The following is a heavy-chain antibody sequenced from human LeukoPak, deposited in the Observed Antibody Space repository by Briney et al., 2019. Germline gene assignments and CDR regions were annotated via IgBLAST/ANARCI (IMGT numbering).Heavy chain of an antibody. CDR2: IYHSGST. CDR1: GGSISSGGYY. J-gene: IGHJ4*02. V-gene: IGHV4-30-2*01. D-gene: IGHD2-2*01. CDR3: ARGGDRYQLL. Sequence: MSSETLSLTCTVSGGSISSGGYYWSWIRQPPGKGLEWIGYIYHSGSTYYNPSLKSRVTISVDRSKNQFSLKLSSVTAADTAVYYCARGGDRYQLLWGQGTLVTVSS.